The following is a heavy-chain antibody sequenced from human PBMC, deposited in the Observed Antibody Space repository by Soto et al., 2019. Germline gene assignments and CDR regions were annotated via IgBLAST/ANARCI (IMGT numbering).Heavy chain of an antibody. CDR1: GYTFTSYG. CDR2: ISAYNGNT. Sequence: ASVKVSCKASGYTFTSYGISWVRQAPGQGLEWMGWISAYNGNTNYAQKLQGRVTMTTDNSKNTLYLQMNSLRAEDTAVYYCARIMSLAWNQPFDYWGQGTLVTVSS. D-gene: IGHD1-1*01. J-gene: IGHJ4*02. V-gene: IGHV1-18*01. CDR3: ARIMSLAWNQPFDY.